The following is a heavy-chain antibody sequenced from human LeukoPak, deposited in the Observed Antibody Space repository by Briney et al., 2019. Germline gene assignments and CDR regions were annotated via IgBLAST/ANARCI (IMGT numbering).Heavy chain of an antibody. Sequence: PGGSLRLSCAASGFTFSSYPMHWVRQIPGERPEWVSSISGDTTYIYYADSVKGRFTISRDNAKNSLYLQMNSLRAEDTAVYYCAREQSGPDLHDAFDIWGQGTMVTVSS. V-gene: IGHV3-21*01. J-gene: IGHJ3*02. D-gene: IGHD2-15*01. CDR1: GFTFSSYP. CDR3: AREQSGPDLHDAFDI. CDR2: ISGDTTYI.